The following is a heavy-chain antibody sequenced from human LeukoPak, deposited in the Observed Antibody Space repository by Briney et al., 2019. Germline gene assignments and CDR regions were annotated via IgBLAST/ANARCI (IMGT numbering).Heavy chain of an antibody. CDR3: ARDSTAVAGSYGMDV. D-gene: IGHD6-19*01. J-gene: IGHJ6*04. V-gene: IGHV1-69*13. CDR2: IIPIFGTA. CDR1: GGTFSSYA. Sequence: SVKVSCKASGGTFSSYAISWVRQAPGQGLEWMGGIIPIFGTANYAQKYQGRVTITADESTSTAYMELSSLRSEDTAVYYCARDSTAVAGSYGMDVWGKGTTVTVSS.